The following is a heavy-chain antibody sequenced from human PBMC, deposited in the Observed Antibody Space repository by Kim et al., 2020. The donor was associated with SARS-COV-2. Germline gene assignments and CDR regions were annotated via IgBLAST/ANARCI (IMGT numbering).Heavy chain of an antibody. CDR3: ARAGSSGWYCDY. J-gene: IGHJ4*02. D-gene: IGHD6-19*01. V-gene: IGHV1-69*01. Sequence: KYAKKCRGRVTITADESTSTAYMELSSLRSEDTAVYYCARAGSSGWYCDYWGQGTLVTVSS.